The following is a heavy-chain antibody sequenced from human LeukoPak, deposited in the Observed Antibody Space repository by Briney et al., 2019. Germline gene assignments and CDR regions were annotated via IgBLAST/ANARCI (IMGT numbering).Heavy chain of an antibody. Sequence: SVKVSCKASGGTFSSYAISWVRQVPGQGLEWMGGIIPIFGTANYAQKFQGRVTITTDESTSTAYMELSSLRSEDTAVYYCARPTYSGYDTQLDYWGQGTLVTVSS. CDR2: IIPIFGTA. V-gene: IGHV1-69*05. J-gene: IGHJ4*02. D-gene: IGHD5-12*01. CDR3: ARPTYSGYDTQLDY. CDR1: GGTFSSYA.